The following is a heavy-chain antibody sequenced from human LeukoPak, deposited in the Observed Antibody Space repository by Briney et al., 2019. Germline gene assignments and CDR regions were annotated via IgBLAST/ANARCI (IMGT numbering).Heavy chain of an antibody. CDR2: ISGSGGST. V-gene: IGHV3-23*01. Sequence: HPGGSLRLSCAASGFTFSNSAMSWVRRAPGKGLEWVSAISGSGGSTYYADSVKGRFTISRDNSKNTLYLQMNSLRAEDTAVYYCAKDSRLLRYFDWANFDYWGQGTLVTVSS. D-gene: IGHD3-9*01. J-gene: IGHJ4*02. CDR1: GFTFSNSA. CDR3: AKDSRLLRYFDWANFDY.